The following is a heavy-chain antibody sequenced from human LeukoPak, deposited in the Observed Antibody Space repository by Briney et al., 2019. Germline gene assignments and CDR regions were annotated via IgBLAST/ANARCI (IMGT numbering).Heavy chain of an antibody. CDR2: ISSSSSYI. V-gene: IGHV3-21*01. D-gene: IGHD6-19*01. Sequence: AGGSLRLSCAASGFTFSSYSMNWVRQAPGKGLEWVSSISSSSSYISYADSVEGRFTISRDSAKNSLYLQMNSLRAEDTAVYYCARAPRGSGWSHFFNWGQGTLVTVSS. J-gene: IGHJ4*02. CDR1: GFTFSSYS. CDR3: ARAPRGSGWSHFFN.